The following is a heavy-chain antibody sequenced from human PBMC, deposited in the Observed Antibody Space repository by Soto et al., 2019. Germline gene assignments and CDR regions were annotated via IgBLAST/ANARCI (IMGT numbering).Heavy chain of an antibody. Sequence: ASLKVSCKASGYTFTSYAMHWVRQAPGQRLEWMGWINAGNGNTKYSQKFQGRVTITRDTSASTAYMELSSLRSEDTAVYYCARALRITIFGVVSVWFDPWGQGTLVTVSS. CDR1: GYTFTSYA. CDR3: ARALRITIFGVVSVWFDP. CDR2: INAGNGNT. J-gene: IGHJ5*02. V-gene: IGHV1-3*01. D-gene: IGHD3-3*01.